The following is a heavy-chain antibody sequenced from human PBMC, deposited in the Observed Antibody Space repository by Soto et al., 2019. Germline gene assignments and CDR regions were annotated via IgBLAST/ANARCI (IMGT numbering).Heavy chain of an antibody. CDR1: GFSVSSNY. Sequence: EVRLMESGGGLVQPGGSLRLSCGASGFSVSSNYMSWVRQAPGKGLEWVSDIYSGGSTNYADSVKGRFTISRDNSKNTLYLQMNTLRAEDTAVYYCARDPYIVAAIGAFDLWGQGTMVTVSS. CDR3: ARDPYIVAAIGAFDL. D-gene: IGHD5-12*01. CDR2: IYSGGST. J-gene: IGHJ3*01. V-gene: IGHV3-66*01.